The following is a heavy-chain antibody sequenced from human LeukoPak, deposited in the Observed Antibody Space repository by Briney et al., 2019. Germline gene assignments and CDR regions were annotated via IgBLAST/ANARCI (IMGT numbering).Heavy chain of an antibody. J-gene: IGHJ4*02. CDR3: ARGLDSGWYGEWTL. CDR2: IYDSGIT. Sequence: PSETLSLTCTVSGGSISSYYWSWIRQPPGMGLEWIGYIYDSGITNYNPSLKSRVTISTDTSENQLSLKLGSVTAADTAVYYCARGLDSGWYGEWTLWGQGILDTVSS. V-gene: IGHV4-59*12. CDR1: GGSISSYY. D-gene: IGHD6-19*01.